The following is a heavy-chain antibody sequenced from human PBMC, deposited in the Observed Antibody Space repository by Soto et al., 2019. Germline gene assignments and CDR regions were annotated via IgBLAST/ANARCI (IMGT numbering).Heavy chain of an antibody. CDR2: VSVSGGST. J-gene: IGHJ4*02. V-gene: IGHV3-23*01. CDR3: ARGGVWFGEFLDY. Sequence: EVQLLESGGGLVQPGGSLRLSCAASGFPFSSYAMTWVRQAPGKGLEWDSAVSVSGGSTYYADSVKGRFTISRDNSKNTLYLQMNSLRAEDTAVYYCARGGVWFGEFLDYWGQGTLVTVSS. D-gene: IGHD3-10*01. CDR1: GFPFSSYA.